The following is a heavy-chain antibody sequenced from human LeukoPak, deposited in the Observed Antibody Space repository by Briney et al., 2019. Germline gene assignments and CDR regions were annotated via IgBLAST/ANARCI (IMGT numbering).Heavy chain of an antibody. J-gene: IGHJ3*02. D-gene: IGHD2-2*02. CDR1: GYTFTSYG. CDR3: ARGKLGYCSSTSCYRPGDAFDI. CDR2: ISAYNGNT. Sequence: GASVKVSCKASGYTFTSYGISWVRQAPGQGLEWMGWISAYNGNTNDAQKLQGRVTMTTDTSTSTAYMELRSLRSDDTAVYYCARGKLGYCSSTSCYRPGDAFDIWGQGTMVTVSS. V-gene: IGHV1-18*01.